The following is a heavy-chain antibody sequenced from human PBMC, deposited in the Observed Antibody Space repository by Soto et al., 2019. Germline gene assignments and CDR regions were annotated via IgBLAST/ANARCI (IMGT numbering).Heavy chain of an antibody. D-gene: IGHD5-12*01. J-gene: IGHJ4*02. V-gene: IGHV3-23*01. Sequence: GGSLRLSCAASGFTFSSYAMSWVRQAPGKGLEWVSAISGSGGSTYYADSVKGRFTISGDNSKNTLYLQMNSLRAEDTAVYYCAKDKGGYSGYPGYWGQGTLVTVSS. CDR2: ISGSGGST. CDR3: AKDKGGYSGYPGY. CDR1: GFTFSSYA.